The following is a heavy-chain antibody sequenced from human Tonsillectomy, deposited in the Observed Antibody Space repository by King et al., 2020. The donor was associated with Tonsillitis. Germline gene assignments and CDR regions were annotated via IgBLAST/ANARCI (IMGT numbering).Heavy chain of an antibody. Sequence: VQLVESGGGVVQPGRSLRLSCAASGFTFSSYGMHWVRQAPGKGLEWVAVISYDGSNKYYADSVKGRFTISRDNSKNTLYLQMNSLRAEDTAVYYCAKDIRYEYQLIQYGMDVWGQGTTVTVSS. CDR3: AKDIRYEYQLIQYGMDV. CDR1: GFTFSSYG. J-gene: IGHJ6*02. V-gene: IGHV3-30*18. D-gene: IGHD2-2*01. CDR2: ISYDGSNK.